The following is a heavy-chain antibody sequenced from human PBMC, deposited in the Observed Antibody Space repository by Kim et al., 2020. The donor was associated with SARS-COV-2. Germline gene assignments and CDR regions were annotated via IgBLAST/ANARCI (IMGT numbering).Heavy chain of an antibody. CDR1: GFTFSSYA. CDR3: ARAGITGTTETNWFDP. V-gene: IGHV3-30*04. Sequence: GGSLRLSCAASGFTFSSYAMHWVRQAPGKGLEWVAVISYGGSNKYYADSVKGRFTISRDNSKNTLYLQMNSLRAEDTAVYYCARAGITGTTETNWFDPWGQGTLVTVSS. J-gene: IGHJ5*02. CDR2: ISYGGSNK. D-gene: IGHD1-20*01.